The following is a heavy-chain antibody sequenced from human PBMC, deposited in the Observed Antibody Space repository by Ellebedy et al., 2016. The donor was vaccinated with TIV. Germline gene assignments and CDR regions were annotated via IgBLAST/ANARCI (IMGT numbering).Heavy chain of an antibody. Sequence: GGSLRLXXTASGFTFSNYVMNWVRQAPGKGLEWVSSMSGSGAYIRDAGSVKGRFTISRDNSKSTLYLQMNSLRAEDTAVYYCAKDSESNYVRWFDLWGQGTLVTVSS. CDR2: MSGSGAYI. D-gene: IGHD4-11*01. CDR1: GFTFSNYV. CDR3: AKDSESNYVRWFDL. V-gene: IGHV3-23*01. J-gene: IGHJ5*02.